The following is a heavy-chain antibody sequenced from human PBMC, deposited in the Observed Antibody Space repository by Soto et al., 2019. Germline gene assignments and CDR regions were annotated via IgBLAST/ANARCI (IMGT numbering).Heavy chain of an antibody. Sequence: EVQLVESGGGLVQPGGSLRLSCAASGFTLSGRSMHWVRQAPGKGLVWVSGIDNAGTDSTYADSVEGRFTSSRDNAKNMLYLQMKSLRVEDTAVYYCARGWFGPDVWGKGTTVTVSS. CDR1: GFTLSGRS. CDR2: IDNAGTDS. V-gene: IGHV3-74*01. D-gene: IGHD3-10*01. CDR3: ARGWFGPDV. J-gene: IGHJ6*04.